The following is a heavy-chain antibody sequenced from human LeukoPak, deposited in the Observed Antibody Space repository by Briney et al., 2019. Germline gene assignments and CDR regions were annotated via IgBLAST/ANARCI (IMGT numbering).Heavy chain of an antibody. J-gene: IGHJ5*02. D-gene: IGHD5-24*01. Sequence: PSETLSLTCKVSGYPIGLDYYWVWIRQAPGRGLQWIGGFHRGRIQYNSALKSRVTISIDSSMNQFSLRMWPVTAADPAFYFCARAPSSYESGNGYPNLGWLDPWGQGALVTVSS. CDR1: GYPIGLDYY. CDR2: FHRGRI. CDR3: ARAPSSYESGNGYPNLGWLDP. V-gene: IGHV4-38-2*02.